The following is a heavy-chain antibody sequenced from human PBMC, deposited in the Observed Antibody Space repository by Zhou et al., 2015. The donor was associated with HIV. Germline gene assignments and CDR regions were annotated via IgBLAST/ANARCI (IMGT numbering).Heavy chain of an antibody. CDR2: FDPEDGET. D-gene: IGHD3-22*01. CDR3: ATVADLDTMIDPSGYYGVWFDP. CDR1: GYTLTELS. V-gene: IGHV1-24*01. Sequence: QVQLVQSGAEVKKPGASVKVSCKVSGYTLTELSMHWVRQAPGKGLEWMGGFDPEDGETIYAQKFQGRVTMTEDTSTDTAYMELSSLRSEDTAVYYCATVADLDTMIDPSGYYGVWFDPVGPGNPGHRLL. J-gene: IGHJ5*02.